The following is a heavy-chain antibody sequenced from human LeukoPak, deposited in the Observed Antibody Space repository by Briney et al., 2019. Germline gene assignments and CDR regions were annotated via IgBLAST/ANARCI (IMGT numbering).Heavy chain of an antibody. CDR1: GFTFGDYA. CDR3: AKDGLGSSWYLGLGWFDP. D-gene: IGHD6-13*01. V-gene: IGHV3-9*01. J-gene: IGHJ5*02. CDR2: ISWNSGSI. Sequence: GGSLRLSCAASGFTFGDYAMHWVRQAPGKGLEWVSGISWNSGSIVYADSVKGRFTISRDNAKNSLYLQMNSLRAEDTALYYCAKDGLGSSWYLGLGWFDPWGQGTLVTVSS.